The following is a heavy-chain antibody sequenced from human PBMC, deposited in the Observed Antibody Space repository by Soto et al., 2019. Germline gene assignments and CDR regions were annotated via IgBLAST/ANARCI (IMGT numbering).Heavy chain of an antibody. V-gene: IGHV4-4*02. D-gene: IGHD3-3*01. CDR2: TYHSGST. CDR3: ARTLRFDYYYGLDV. J-gene: IGHJ6*02. CDR1: GDYINSSIW. Sequence: SETLSLTCDVSGDYINSSIWWTWVRQPPGKALEWIGETYHSGSTNYNPSLKSRVTISVDKSKNQFPLKLTSVTAADTAVYHCARTLRFDYYYGLDVWGQGSRVTVSS.